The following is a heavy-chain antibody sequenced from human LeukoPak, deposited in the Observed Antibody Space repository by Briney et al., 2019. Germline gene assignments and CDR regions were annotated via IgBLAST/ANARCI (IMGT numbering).Heavy chain of an antibody. Sequence: GGSLRLSCAASGFTFSSYSMNWVRQAPGKGLEWVSSISSSSSYIYYADSVKGRFTISRDNAKNSLYLQMNSLRAEDTAVYYCARDSIAAAGTFDYWGQGTLDTVSS. V-gene: IGHV3-21*01. CDR1: GFTFSSYS. D-gene: IGHD6-13*01. CDR2: ISSSSSYI. CDR3: ARDSIAAAGTFDY. J-gene: IGHJ4*02.